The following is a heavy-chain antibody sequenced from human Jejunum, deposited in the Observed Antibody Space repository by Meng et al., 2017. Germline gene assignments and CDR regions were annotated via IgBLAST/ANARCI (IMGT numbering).Heavy chain of an antibody. Sequence: ASVKVSCKASGYAFSSYYIHWVRQAPGQGLEWMGIINPSGGNTNYAQKFQGRVSMTRDTSTGIVYLELSSLRSEDTAVYYCARERKDSTMVTVYYYFDYWGQGTLVTVSS. CDR1: GYAFSSYY. J-gene: IGHJ4*02. CDR2: INPSGGNT. V-gene: IGHV1-46*01. D-gene: IGHD5-18*01. CDR3: ARERKDSTMVTVYYYFDY.